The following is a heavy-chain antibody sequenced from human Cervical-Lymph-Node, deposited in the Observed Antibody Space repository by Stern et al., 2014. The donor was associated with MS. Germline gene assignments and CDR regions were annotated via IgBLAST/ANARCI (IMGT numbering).Heavy chain of an antibody. V-gene: IGHV7-4-1*02. D-gene: IGHD6-13*01. CDR2: INTNTGNP. J-gene: IGHJ2*01. Sequence: VQLLQSGSELKKPGASVKVSCKASGYTFTSYAMNWVRQAPGQGLEWMGWINTNTGNPTYAQGFTGRFVFSLDTSVSTAYLQISSLKAEDTAVYYCARESSSSWYNHWYFDLWGRGTLVTVSS. CDR1: GYTFTSYA. CDR3: ARESSSSWYNHWYFDL.